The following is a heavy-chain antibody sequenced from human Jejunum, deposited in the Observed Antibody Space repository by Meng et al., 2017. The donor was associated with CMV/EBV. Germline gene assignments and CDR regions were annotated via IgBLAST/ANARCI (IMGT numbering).Heavy chain of an antibody. CDR3: TRNLGAAFWSGYAFDF. D-gene: IGHD3-3*01. CDR1: AFSNYW. Sequence: AFSNYWMTWVRQAPGKGLEWVANIKEDGSEKYYVDSVKGRFTISRDNAKNSLYLQMNSLRAEDTAVYYCTRNLGAAFWSGYAFDFWGQGTLVTVSS. J-gene: IGHJ4*02. V-gene: IGHV3-7*01. CDR2: IKEDGSEK.